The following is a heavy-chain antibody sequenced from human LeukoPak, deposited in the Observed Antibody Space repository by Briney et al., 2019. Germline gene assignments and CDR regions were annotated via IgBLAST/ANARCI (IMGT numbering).Heavy chain of an antibody. CDR2: INGGGNTT. V-gene: IGHV3-23*01. D-gene: IGHD6-19*01. CDR3: TKELHVAVAVADYYYFYMDV. CDR1: GFAFSSFA. J-gene: IGHJ6*03. Sequence: GGSLRLSCAASGFAFSSFAMGWVRQSPGKGLEWLSTINGGGNTTFYSDSVKGCFTISRDNSKNTLYLHMDSLRPDDTAMYYCTKELHVAVAVADYYYFYMDVWGRGTAVTVSS.